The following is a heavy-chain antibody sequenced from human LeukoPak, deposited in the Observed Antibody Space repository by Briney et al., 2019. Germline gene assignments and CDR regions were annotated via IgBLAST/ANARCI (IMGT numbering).Heavy chain of an antibody. CDR1: GFTFSSYG. J-gene: IGHJ4*02. V-gene: IGHV3-33*01. CDR2: IWYDGSNK. D-gene: IGHD6-13*01. CDR3: AREGTAAAGKRRSSQFDY. Sequence: GGSLRLSCAASGFTFSSYGMHWVRQAPGKGLEGVAVIWYDGSNKYYADSVKGRFTISRDNSKNTLYLQMNSLRAEDTAVYYCAREGTAAAGKRRSSQFDYWGQGTLVTASS.